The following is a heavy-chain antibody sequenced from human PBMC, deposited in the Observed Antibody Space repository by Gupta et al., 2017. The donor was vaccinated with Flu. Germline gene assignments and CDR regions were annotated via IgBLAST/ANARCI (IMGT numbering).Heavy chain of an antibody. CDR3: SSGYYYDSDGYFRDY. J-gene: IGHJ4*02. Sequence: RQPAGKGLEWIGRFYASGGATYNPSLKGRVSMSVDTSKNQFSLKLTAVTAADTAVYYCSSGYYYDSDGYFRDYWGRGTLVTVSS. CDR2: FYASGGA. V-gene: IGHV4-4*07. D-gene: IGHD3-22*01.